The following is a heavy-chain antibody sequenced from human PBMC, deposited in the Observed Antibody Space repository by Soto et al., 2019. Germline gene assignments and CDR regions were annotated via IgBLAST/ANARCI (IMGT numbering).Heavy chain of an antibody. J-gene: IGHJ6*02. CDR2: IYYSGST. CDR3: GRVHMTDDSSGWYFYYYGMDV. V-gene: IGHV4-59*01. Sequence: SETLSLTCTVSGGSISSYYWSWIRQPPGKGLEWIGYIYYSGSTNYNPSLKSRVTISVDTSKNQFSLKLSSVTAADTAVYYCGRVHMTDDSSGWYFYYYGMDVWGQGTTVTVSS. D-gene: IGHD6-19*01. CDR1: GGSISSYY.